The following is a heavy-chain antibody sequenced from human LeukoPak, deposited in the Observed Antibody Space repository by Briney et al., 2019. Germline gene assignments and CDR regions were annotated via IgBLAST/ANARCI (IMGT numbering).Heavy chain of an antibody. CDR3: ARTLYYDSSGYRPDY. J-gene: IGHJ4*02. D-gene: IGHD3-22*01. Sequence: GESLKISCKTSGYIFTTYWIGWVGQMAGKGLEWRGIIYPGDSDTRYSPSFQGQVTISADKSINTAYLQWSSLKASDTAMYYCARTLYYDSSGYRPDYWGQGTQVTVSS. V-gene: IGHV5-51*01. CDR1: GYIFTTYW. CDR2: IYPGDSDT.